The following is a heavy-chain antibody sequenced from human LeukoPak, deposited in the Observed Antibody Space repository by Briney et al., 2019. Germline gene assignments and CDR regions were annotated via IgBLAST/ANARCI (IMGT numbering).Heavy chain of an antibody. V-gene: IGHV1-69*05. D-gene: IGHD3-22*01. CDR3: ARVRYYYDSSGYYDRYYFDY. CDR1: RGTFSSYA. Sequence: SVKVSCKASRGTFSSYAISWVRQAPGQGLEWMGRIIPIFGTANYAQKFQGRVTITTDESTSTAYMELSSLRSEDTAVYYCARVRYYYDSSGYYDRYYFDYWGQGTLVTVSS. J-gene: IGHJ4*02. CDR2: IIPIFGTA.